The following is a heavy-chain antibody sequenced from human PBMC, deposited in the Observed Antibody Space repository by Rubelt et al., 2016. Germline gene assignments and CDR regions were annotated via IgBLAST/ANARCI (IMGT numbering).Heavy chain of an antibody. CDR2: IYYSGST. V-gene: IGHV4-34*01. CDR1: GGSFSGYY. Sequence: QVQLQQWGAGLLKPSETLSLTCAAYGGSFSGYYWSWIRQPPGKGLEWIGSIYYSGSTYYNPSLKSRVTISVDTSKNQFSLKRCAVTAADTAVYYCARTYYYDSSGPVDYWGQGTLVTVSS. CDR3: ARTYYYDSSGPVDY. D-gene: IGHD3-22*01. J-gene: IGHJ4*02.